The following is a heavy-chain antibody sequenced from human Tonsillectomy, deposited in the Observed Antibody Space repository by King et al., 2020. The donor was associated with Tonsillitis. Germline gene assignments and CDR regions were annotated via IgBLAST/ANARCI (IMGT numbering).Heavy chain of an antibody. Sequence: VQLVESGGGVVQPGRSLRLSCVAXGFIFRTYDMHWVRQAPGKGLEWVAVISYDGTNKYYADSVKGRXTIXGDNSKNTLXLHMNILRAEETAVYHCARXXLXXXGHHDXYGLDXXXQGTTVTV. CDR3: ARXXLXXXGHHDXYGLDX. V-gene: IGHV3-30-3*01. CDR1: GFIFRTYD. D-gene: IGHD1-14*01. J-gene: IGHJ6*02. CDR2: ISYDGTNK.